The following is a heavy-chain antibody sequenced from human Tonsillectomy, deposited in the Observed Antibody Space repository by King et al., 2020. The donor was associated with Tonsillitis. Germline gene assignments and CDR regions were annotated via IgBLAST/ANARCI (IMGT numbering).Heavy chain of an antibody. D-gene: IGHD6-19*01. V-gene: IGHV5-51*01. CDR1: GYSFTSYW. CDR3: VSPGQWLARGFDY. CDR2: IYPGDSDT. J-gene: IGHJ4*02. Sequence: VQLVESGAEVKKPGESLKISCKGSGYSFTSYWIGWVRQMPGKGLEWMGIIYPGDSDTRYSPSFEGQVTISADKSISTAYLQWSSLKASDTAMYYCVSPGQWLARGFDYWGQGTLVTVSS.